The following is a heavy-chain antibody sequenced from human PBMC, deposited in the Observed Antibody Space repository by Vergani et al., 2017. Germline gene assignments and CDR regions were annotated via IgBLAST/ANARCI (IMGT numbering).Heavy chain of an antibody. J-gene: IGHJ1*01. D-gene: IGHD3-22*01. CDR3: TKAGQYDSDNFHDS. Sequence: QVQLVESGGGVVQPGGSLRLSCIASGFTFRIYGMHWVRQAPGKGLEWVAVIRYDGTKRFYGDSVKGRLTISRDNSQTTVFLQMNSLRADDSAVYYCTKAGQYDSDNFHDSWGQGALVTVAS. CDR1: GFTFRIYG. V-gene: IGHV3-30*02. CDR2: IRYDGTKR.